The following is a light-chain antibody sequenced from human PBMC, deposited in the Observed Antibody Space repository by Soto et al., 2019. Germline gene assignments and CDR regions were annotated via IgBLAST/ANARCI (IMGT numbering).Light chain of an antibody. J-gene: IGKJ1*01. CDR1: QSVSSTS. CDR2: GAS. V-gene: IGKV3-20*01. CDR3: QQYGSSPWT. Sequence: EIVLTQSPGTLSLSPGERATLSCRASQSVSSTSLAWYQQKPGLAPRLLIYGASSRATGIPDRFSGSGSGTDFTLTINRLEPEDFAVYYCQQYGSSPWTFGQATKVDIK.